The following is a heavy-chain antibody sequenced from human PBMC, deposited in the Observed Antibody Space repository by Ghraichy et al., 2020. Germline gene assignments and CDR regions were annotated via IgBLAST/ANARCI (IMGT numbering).Heavy chain of an antibody. V-gene: IGHV3-23*01. CDR2: ISGSGGST. Sequence: LSLTCAASGFTFSSYAMSWVRQAPGKGLEWVSAISGSGGSTYYADSVKGRFTISRDNSKNTLYLQMNSLRAEDTAVYYCAKDVPDYGDYYTVWGQGTLVTVSS. J-gene: IGHJ4*02. CDR1: GFTFSSYA. CDR3: AKDVPDYGDYYTV. D-gene: IGHD4-17*01.